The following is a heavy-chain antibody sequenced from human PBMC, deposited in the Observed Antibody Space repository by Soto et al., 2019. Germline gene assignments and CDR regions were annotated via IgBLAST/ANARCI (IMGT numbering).Heavy chain of an antibody. CDR1: GGSISSGGYY. D-gene: IGHD3-10*01. J-gene: IGHJ4*02. Sequence: QVQLQESGPGLVKPSQTLSLTCTVSGGSISSGGYYWSWIRQHPGKGLEWIGYIYYSGSTYYNPSLKSRVTISVDTSKNQCSLKLSSVTAADTAVYYCAREYDGSGSPFDYWGQGTLVTVSS. CDR2: IYYSGST. CDR3: AREYDGSGSPFDY. V-gene: IGHV4-31*03.